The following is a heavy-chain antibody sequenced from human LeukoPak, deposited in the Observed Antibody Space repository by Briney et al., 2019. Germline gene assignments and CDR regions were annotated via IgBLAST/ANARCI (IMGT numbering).Heavy chain of an antibody. J-gene: IGHJ4*02. D-gene: IGHD1-26*01. CDR2: IFSGGST. Sequence: GGSLRLSCAASGFIFSSNYMTWVRQAPGKGLEWVSVIFSGGSTYYADSVKGRVTISRDNSKNTMYLQMNNLRGEDTAVYYCARVGPTRSDFDYWGQGTLVTVSS. CDR3: ARVGPTRSDFDY. CDR1: GFIFSSNY. V-gene: IGHV3-53*01.